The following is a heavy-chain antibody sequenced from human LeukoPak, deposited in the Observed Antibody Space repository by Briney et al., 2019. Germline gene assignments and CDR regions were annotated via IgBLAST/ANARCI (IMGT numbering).Heavy chain of an antibody. V-gene: IGHV3-7*01. CDR3: ARALGSGSYYDWFDP. Sequence: GGSLRLSCAASGFTFSSYSMNWVRQAPGKGLEWVANIKQDGSEKYYVDSVKGRFTISRDNAKNSLYLQMNSLRAEDTAVYYCARALGSGSYYDWFDPWGQGTLVTVSS. CDR2: IKQDGSEK. D-gene: IGHD3-10*02. CDR1: GFTFSSYS. J-gene: IGHJ5*02.